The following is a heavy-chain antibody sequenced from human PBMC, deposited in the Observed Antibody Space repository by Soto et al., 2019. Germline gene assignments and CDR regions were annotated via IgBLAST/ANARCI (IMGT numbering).Heavy chain of an antibody. D-gene: IGHD3-3*01. CDR1: GFTFSSYA. CDR2: ISGSGGST. CDR3: AKDTIFGVVIISSWDY. V-gene: IGHV3-23*01. J-gene: IGHJ4*02. Sequence: GGSLRLSCAASGFTFSSYAMSWVRQAPGKGLEWVSAISGSGGSTYYADSVKGRFTISRDNSKNTLYLQMNSLRAEDTAVYYCAKDTIFGVVIISSWDYWGQGTLVTVSS.